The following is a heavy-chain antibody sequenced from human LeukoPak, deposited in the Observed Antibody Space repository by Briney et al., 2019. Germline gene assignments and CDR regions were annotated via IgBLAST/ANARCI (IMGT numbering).Heavy chain of an antibody. Sequence: SVKVSCKASGGTFSSYAISWVRQAPGQGLEWMGGIIPIFGTANHAQKFQGRVTITTDESTSTAYMELSSLRSEDTAVYYCARSTDYYDYFDYWGQGTLVTVSS. J-gene: IGHJ4*02. CDR2: IIPIFGTA. CDR1: GGTFSSYA. CDR3: ARSTDYYDYFDY. V-gene: IGHV1-69*05. D-gene: IGHD3-10*01.